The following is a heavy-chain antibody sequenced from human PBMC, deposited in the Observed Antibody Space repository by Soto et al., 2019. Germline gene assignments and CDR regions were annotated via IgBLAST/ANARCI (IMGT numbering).Heavy chain of an antibody. CDR3: ARDALGYCSGGSCYVPPYGMDV. CDR2: INPSGGST. V-gene: IGHV1-46*03. J-gene: IGHJ6*02. Sequence: ASVKVSCKASGYTFTSYYMHWVRLAPGQGLEWMGIINPSGGSTSYAQKFQGRVTMTRDTSTSTVYMELSSLRSEDTAVYYCARDALGYCSGGSCYVPPYGMDVWG. D-gene: IGHD2-15*01. CDR1: GYTFTSYY.